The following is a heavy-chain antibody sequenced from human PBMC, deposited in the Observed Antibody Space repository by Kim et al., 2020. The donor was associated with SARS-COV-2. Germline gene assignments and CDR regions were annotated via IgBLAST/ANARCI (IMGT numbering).Heavy chain of an antibody. Sequence: GGSLRLSCAASGFTFSDYWMTWVRQAPGKGLEWVANVKHDGSEKYYVDSVKGRFTISRDNAKNSLYLQMNILEVEDTAVYYCAKDRVIAFAGVDHWGQGT. CDR3: AKDRVIAFAGVDH. CDR1: GFTFSDYW. J-gene: IGHJ4*02. V-gene: IGHV3-7*01. D-gene: IGHD3-16*01. CDR2: VKHDGSEK.